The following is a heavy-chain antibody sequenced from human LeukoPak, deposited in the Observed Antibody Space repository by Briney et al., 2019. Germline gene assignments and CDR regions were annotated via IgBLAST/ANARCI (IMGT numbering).Heavy chain of an antibody. J-gene: IGHJ4*02. CDR3: ARLAAISGSDYPDD. V-gene: IGHV4-59*08. CDR1: GVSISSYY. CDR2: IFYSGNT. Sequence: PSEALSLTCTVSGVSISSYYWSWVRQPPGKGLEWIGYIFYSGNTIYNPSLRSRVTISADTSKNHFSLRLRSVTAADTAVYYCARLAAISGSDYPDDWGQGTLVTVSS. D-gene: IGHD1-26*01.